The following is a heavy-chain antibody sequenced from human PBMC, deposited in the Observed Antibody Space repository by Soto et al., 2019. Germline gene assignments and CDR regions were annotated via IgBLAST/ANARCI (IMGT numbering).Heavy chain of an antibody. CDR1: GDSVSSNSAA. D-gene: IGHD6-19*01. CDR3: AIPKRGAVAGIDDAFDI. J-gene: IGHJ3*02. V-gene: IGHV6-1*01. Sequence: SQTLSLTCAISGDSVSSNSAAWNWIRQSPSRGLEWLGRTYYRSKWYNDYAVSVKSRITINPDTSKNQFSLQLNSVTPEDTAVYYCAIPKRGAVAGIDDAFDIWGQGTMVTVSS. CDR2: TYYRSKWYN.